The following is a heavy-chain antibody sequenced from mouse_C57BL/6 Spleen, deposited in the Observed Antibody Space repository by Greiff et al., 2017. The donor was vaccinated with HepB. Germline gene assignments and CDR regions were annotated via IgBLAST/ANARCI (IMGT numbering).Heavy chain of an antibody. D-gene: IGHD1-1*01. J-gene: IGHJ4*01. Sequence: QVTLKESGPGILQPSQTLSLTCSFSGFSLSTFGMGVGWIRQPSGKGLEWLAHIWWDDDKYYNPALKSRLTISKDTSKNQVFLKIANVDTADTATYYCARTPSTTVVPYYAMDYWGQGTSVTVSS. CDR1: GFSLSTFGMG. CDR3: ARTPSTTVVPYYAMDY. V-gene: IGHV8-8*01. CDR2: IWWDDDK.